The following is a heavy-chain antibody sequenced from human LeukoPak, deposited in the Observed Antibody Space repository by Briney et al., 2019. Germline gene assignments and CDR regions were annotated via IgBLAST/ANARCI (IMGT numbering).Heavy chain of an antibody. CDR1: GFTFSVYS. Sequence: PGGSLRLSCAASGFTFSVYSMNWVRQAPGKGLEWVSSITTSSSDMYYADSVKGRFTISRDNSKNSLYLQMNSLRTEDTALYYCAKDTGYSSSSPQMGFDYWGQGTLVTVSS. CDR2: ITTSSSDM. D-gene: IGHD6-6*01. CDR3: AKDTGYSSSSPQMGFDY. V-gene: IGHV3-21*04. J-gene: IGHJ4*02.